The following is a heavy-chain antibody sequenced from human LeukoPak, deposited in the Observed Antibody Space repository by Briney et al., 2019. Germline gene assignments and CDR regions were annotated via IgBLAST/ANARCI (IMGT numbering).Heavy chain of an antibody. J-gene: IGHJ4*02. CDR2: IIPIFGTA. CDR1: GGTFSSYA. CDR3: ARDATYYYDGSGYYYQYFDY. Sequence: ASVKVSCKASGGTFSSYAISWVRQAPGQGLEWMGGIIPIFGTANYAQKFQGRVTITADESTSTAYMELSSLRSEDTAVYYCARDATYYYDGSGYYYQYFDYWGQGTLVTVSS. V-gene: IGHV1-69*13. D-gene: IGHD3-22*01.